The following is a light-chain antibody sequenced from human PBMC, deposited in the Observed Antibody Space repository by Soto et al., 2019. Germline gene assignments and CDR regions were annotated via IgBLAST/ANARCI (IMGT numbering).Light chain of an antibody. V-gene: IGLV1-40*01. J-gene: IGLJ3*02. CDR3: QSYDSSLDWV. CDR1: TSNIGAGYD. CDR2: KTI. Sequence: QPVLTQPPSVSGAPGQRVTISCTGSTSNIGAGYDVHWYQQLPGTAPKLLIFKTINRPSGVPDRFSGSKSGTSASLAITGLQADDEADYYCQSYDSSLDWVFGGGTKVTVL.